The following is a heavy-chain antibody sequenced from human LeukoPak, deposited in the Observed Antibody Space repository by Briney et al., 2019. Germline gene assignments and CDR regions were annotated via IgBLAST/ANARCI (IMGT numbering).Heavy chain of an antibody. CDR3: ATMTPYGGNSQRYWYFDL. J-gene: IGHJ2*01. CDR2: INHSGST. V-gene: IGHV4-34*01. Sequence: KPSETLSLTCAVYGGSFSGYYWSWIRQPPGKGLEWIGEINHSGSTNYNPSLKSRVTISVDTSKNQFSLKLSSVTAADTAVYYCATMTPYGGNSQRYWYFDLWGHGTLVTVSS. D-gene: IGHD4-23*01. CDR1: GGSFSGYY.